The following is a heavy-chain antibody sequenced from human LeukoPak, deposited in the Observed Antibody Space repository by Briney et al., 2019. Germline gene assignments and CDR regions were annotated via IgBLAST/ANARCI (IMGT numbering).Heavy chain of an antibody. CDR1: GGSISSYY. J-gene: IGHJ4*02. Sequence: SETLSLTCTVSGGSISSYYWSWIRQPPGKGLEWIGYIYYSGSTNYNPSLKSRVTISVDTSKNQFSLKLSSVTAADTAVYYCAGYYDSSGYYILGYFDYWGQGTLVTVSS. CDR2: IYYSGST. D-gene: IGHD3-22*01. CDR3: AGYYDSSGYYILGYFDY. V-gene: IGHV4-59*12.